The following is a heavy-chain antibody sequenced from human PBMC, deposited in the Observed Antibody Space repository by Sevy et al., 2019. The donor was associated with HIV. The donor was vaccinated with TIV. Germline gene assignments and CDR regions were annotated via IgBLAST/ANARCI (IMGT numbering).Heavy chain of an antibody. CDR2: IIPIFGTA. Sequence: SVKVSCKASGGTFSSYAISWVRQAPGQGLEWMGGIIPIFGTANYAQKFQGRVTITADESTSTAYMELSSLRSEDTAVYYCARARKTGSGSYYRYYYYYGMDVWGQGTTVTVSS. J-gene: IGHJ6*02. D-gene: IGHD3-10*01. CDR1: GGTFSSYA. V-gene: IGHV1-69*13. CDR3: ARARKTGSGSYYRYYYYYGMDV.